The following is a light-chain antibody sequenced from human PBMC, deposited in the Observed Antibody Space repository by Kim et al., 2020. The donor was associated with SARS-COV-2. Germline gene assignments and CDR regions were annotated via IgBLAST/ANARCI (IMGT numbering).Light chain of an antibody. CDR3: LQYNNWPRT. CDR1: QSVSHN. CDR2: GAS. Sequence: EIVMTQSPAILSVSPGERATLSCRASQSVSHNLAWYQQKRGQTPRLLISGASARATGVPDRFSGGGSGTEFTLTISSLQSEDFAVYCCLQYNNWPRTFGQGTKVDIK. V-gene: IGKV3-15*01. J-gene: IGKJ1*01.